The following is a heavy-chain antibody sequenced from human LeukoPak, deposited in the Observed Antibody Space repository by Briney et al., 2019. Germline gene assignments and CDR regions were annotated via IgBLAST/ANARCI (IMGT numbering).Heavy chain of an antibody. D-gene: IGHD2-2*01. Sequence: SVKVSCKASGGTFTSYAISWVRQAPGQGLEWMGGIIPIFGTANYAQKFQGRVTITADESTSTAYMELSSLRSEDTAVYYCARATQHCSSTSCYGRDYYYYYYMDVWGKGTTVTVSS. J-gene: IGHJ6*03. V-gene: IGHV1-69*13. CDR2: IIPIFGTA. CDR1: GGTFTSYA. CDR3: ARATQHCSSTSCYGRDYYYYYYMDV.